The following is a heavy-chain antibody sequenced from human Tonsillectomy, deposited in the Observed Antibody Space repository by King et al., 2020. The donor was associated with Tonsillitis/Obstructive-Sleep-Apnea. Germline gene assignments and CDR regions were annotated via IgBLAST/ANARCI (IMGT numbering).Heavy chain of an antibody. V-gene: IGHV3-33*01. J-gene: IGHJ4*02. Sequence: VQLVESGGGVVQPGRSLRLSCEASGFTFRSYGMHWVRQAPGKGLEGVAVIWYDGSNKDYGDSVKGRFTISRDNSKNTLYLQMSSLRAEDTAVYYCARIDGGSYLASLDYWGQGTLVTVSS. CDR3: ARIDGGSYLASLDY. CDR1: GFTFRSYG. CDR2: IWYDGSNK. D-gene: IGHD1-26*01.